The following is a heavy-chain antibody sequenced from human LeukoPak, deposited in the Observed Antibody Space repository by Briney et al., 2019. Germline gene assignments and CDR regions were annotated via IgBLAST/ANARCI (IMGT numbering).Heavy chain of an antibody. D-gene: IGHD3-10*01. J-gene: IGHJ4*02. Sequence: GGSLRLSCAASGFTFDAYAMHWVRQAPGKGLEWVSSITWNSGSIDYADSVKGRFTISRDNAETSLFLQMTSLRVEDTAIYYCARGLYGSGRRSLMAHWGPGTLVAVSS. CDR3: ARGLYGSGRRSLMAH. V-gene: IGHV3-9*01. CDR1: GFTFDAYA. CDR2: ITWNSGSI.